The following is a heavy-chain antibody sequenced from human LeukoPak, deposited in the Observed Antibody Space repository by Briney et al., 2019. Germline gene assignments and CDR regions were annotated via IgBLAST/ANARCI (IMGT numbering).Heavy chain of an antibody. Sequence: PSEALSLTCSVTGGSITDSIYYWGWVRQPPGEGLEWIGSMSYSGTTYYNPSLKSRVIISADTSKNQFSLRLTSVTAADTAVYYCANRGIYGYFNYWGQGTLVTVSS. J-gene: IGHJ4*02. D-gene: IGHD3-10*01. CDR1: GGSITDSIYY. V-gene: IGHV4-39*01. CDR2: MSYSGTT. CDR3: ANRGIYGYFNY.